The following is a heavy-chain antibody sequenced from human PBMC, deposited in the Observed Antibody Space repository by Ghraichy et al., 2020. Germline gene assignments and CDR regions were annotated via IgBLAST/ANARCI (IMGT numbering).Heavy chain of an antibody. CDR3: AKDFWSGYYNGGGAFDI. V-gene: IGHV3-23*01. D-gene: IGHD3-3*01. J-gene: IGHJ3*02. Sequence: GESLNISCAASGFTFSSYAMSWVRQAPGKGLEWVSAISGSGGSTYYADSVKGRFTISRDNSKNTLYLQMNSLRAEDTAVYYCAKDFWSGYYNGGGAFDIWGQGTMVTVSS. CDR2: ISGSGGST. CDR1: GFTFSSYA.